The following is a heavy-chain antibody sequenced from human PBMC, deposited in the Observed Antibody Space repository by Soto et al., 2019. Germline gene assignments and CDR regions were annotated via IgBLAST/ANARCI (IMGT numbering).Heavy chain of an antibody. CDR3: AYPVGDSSSGDWFDP. CDR1: GGTFSSYA. D-gene: IGHD6-6*01. V-gene: IGHV1-69*12. J-gene: IGHJ5*02. CDR2: IIPIFGTA. Sequence: QVQLVQSGAEVKKPGSSVKVSCKASGGTFSSYAISWVRQAPGQGLEWMGGIIPIFGTANYAQKFQGRVTIXVDLSXXTAYMELSSLRSEDTAVYYCAYPVGDSSSGDWFDPWGQGTLVTVSS.